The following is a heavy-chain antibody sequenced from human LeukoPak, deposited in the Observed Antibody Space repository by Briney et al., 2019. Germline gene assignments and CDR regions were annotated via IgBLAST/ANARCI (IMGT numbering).Heavy chain of an antibody. D-gene: IGHD1-1*01. V-gene: IGHV3-23*01. Sequence: GGSLRLSCAASGFTFSSYAMSWVRQAPGKGLEWVSAISGSGGSTYYADSVKGRFTISRDNSKNSLYLQMNSPRAEDTAVYYCAREGTRALDYWGQGTLVTVSS. CDR3: AREGTRALDY. CDR1: GFTFSSYA. CDR2: ISGSGGST. J-gene: IGHJ4*02.